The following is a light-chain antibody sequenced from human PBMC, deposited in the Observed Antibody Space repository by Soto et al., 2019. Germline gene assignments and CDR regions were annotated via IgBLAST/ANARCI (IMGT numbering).Light chain of an antibody. V-gene: IGLV1-44*01. Sequence: QSGLTQPPSASGTPGQRVTISCSGSSSNIGTYRVSWYQHFPGTAPRLLIYSDNQRPSGVPDRFSASKSVASASLAISGLQSEDEAYFYCAAWDDSLNGCVFGTGTKLTVL. CDR2: SDN. J-gene: IGLJ1*01. CDR3: AAWDDSLNGCV. CDR1: SSNIGTYR.